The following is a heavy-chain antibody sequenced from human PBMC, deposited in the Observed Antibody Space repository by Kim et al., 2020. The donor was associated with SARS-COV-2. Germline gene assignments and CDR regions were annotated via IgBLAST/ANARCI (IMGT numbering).Heavy chain of an antibody. D-gene: IGHD6-13*01. Sequence: GESLKISCKGSGYSFTSYWIGWVRQMPGKGLEWMGIIYPGDSDTRYSPSFQGQVTISADKSISTAYLQWSSLKASDTAMYYCVRSTYSSSWYESYYYGMDVWGQGTTVTVSS. CDR1: GYSFTSYW. CDR2: IYPGDSDT. V-gene: IGHV5-51*01. CDR3: VRSTYSSSWYESYYYGMDV. J-gene: IGHJ6*02.